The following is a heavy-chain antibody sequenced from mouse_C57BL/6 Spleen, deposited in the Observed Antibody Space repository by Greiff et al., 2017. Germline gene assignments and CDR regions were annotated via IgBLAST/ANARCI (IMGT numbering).Heavy chain of an antibody. V-gene: IGHV1-72*01. CDR2: IDPNSGGT. D-gene: IGHD1-3*01. CDR3: ARGDNYRFAY. J-gene: IGHJ3*01. CDR1: GYTFTSYW. Sequence: QVQLQQPGAELVKPGASVKLSCKASGYTFTSYWMHWVKQRPGQGLEWIGRIDPNSGGTKYNEKFKSKATLTVDTPASTASMQLSRLTSEDSAVYDGARGDNYRFAYWGQGTLVTVSA.